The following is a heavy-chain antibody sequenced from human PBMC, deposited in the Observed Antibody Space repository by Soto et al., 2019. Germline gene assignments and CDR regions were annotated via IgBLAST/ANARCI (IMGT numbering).Heavy chain of an antibody. V-gene: IGHV4-31*02. CDR1: GGSISSGGYY. D-gene: IGHD2-21*02. Sequence: SGGSISSGGYYWSWIRQHPGKGLEWIGYIYYSGSTYYDPSLKSRVTISVDTSKNQFSLKLSSVTAADTAVYYCARVVPCGGDCYEGKYYYYYYGMDVWGQGTTVTVSS. CDR3: ARVVPCGGDCYEGKYYYYYYGMDV. CDR2: IYYSGST. J-gene: IGHJ6*02.